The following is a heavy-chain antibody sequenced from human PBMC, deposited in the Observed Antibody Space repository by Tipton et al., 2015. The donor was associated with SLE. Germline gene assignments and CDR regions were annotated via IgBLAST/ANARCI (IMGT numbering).Heavy chain of an antibody. Sequence: LRLSCTVSGGSISSYSWSWIRQPPGKGLEWIGYIYTSGSNNYNPSLKNRGTIAVDTSENQFSLMLSSVTAADTAVYYCARAGAPYTILEGAMDVWGKGTTVTVSS. D-gene: IGHD3-3*01. CDR1: GGSISSYS. V-gene: IGHV4-4*08. CDR2: IYTSGSN. CDR3: ARAGAPYTILEGAMDV. J-gene: IGHJ6*03.